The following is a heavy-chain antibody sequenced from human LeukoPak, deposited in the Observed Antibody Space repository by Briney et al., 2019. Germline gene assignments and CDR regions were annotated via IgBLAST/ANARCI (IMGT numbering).Heavy chain of an antibody. D-gene: IGHD3-10*01. Sequence: SETLSLTCAVYGGSFSGYYWIWVRQPPGKGLEWIAEINRSGSTNYNPSLTSRVTISMDTSKNQFSLRLSSVTAADTALYYCARGVGSTEDYWGQGTLVTVSS. CDR3: ARGVGSTEDY. CDR2: INRSGST. CDR1: GGSFSGYY. V-gene: IGHV4-34*01. J-gene: IGHJ4*02.